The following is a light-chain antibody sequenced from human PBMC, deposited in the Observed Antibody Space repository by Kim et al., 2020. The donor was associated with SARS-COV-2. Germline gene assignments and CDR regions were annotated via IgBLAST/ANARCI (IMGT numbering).Light chain of an antibody. V-gene: IGLV2-14*03. CDR2: DVS. CDR3: SSYTNKNGYV. CDR1: SSDVGGHNY. Sequence: GQSITISCTGSSSDVGGHNYVSWYQQYSGKVPKLIICDVSDRPSGVSSRFSGSKSGNTASLTISDLQAEDEADYYCSSYTNKNGYVFGTGTKDTVL. J-gene: IGLJ1*01.